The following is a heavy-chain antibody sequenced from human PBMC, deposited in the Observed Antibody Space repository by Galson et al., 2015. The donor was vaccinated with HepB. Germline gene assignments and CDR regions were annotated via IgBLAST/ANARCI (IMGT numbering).Heavy chain of an antibody. CDR2: INPNSGGT. CDR1: GYTFAGYY. V-gene: IGHV1-2*04. CDR3: ARALRTFYSSSWYPPYYYGMDV. D-gene: IGHD6-13*01. J-gene: IGHJ6*02. Sequence: SVKVSCKASGYTFAGYYMHWVRQAPGQGLEWMGWINPNSGGTNYAQKFQGWVTMTRDTSISTAYMELSRLRSDDTAVYYCARALRTFYSSSWYPPYYYGMDVWGQGTTVTVSS.